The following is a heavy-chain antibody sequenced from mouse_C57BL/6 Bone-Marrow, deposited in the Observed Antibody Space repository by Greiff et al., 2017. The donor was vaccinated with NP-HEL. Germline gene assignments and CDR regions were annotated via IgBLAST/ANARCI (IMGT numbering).Heavy chain of an antibody. CDR2: IDPSDSYT. CDR3: ARSYYDGSSPRFDY. Sequence: QVQLQQPGAELVKPGASVKLSCKASGYTFTSYWMQWVKQRPGQGLEWIGEIDPSDSYTNYNQKFKGKATLTVDTSSSTAYMQLSSLTSEDSAVYYCARSYYDGSSPRFDYWGQGTTLTVSS. V-gene: IGHV1-50*01. D-gene: IGHD1-1*01. J-gene: IGHJ2*01. CDR1: GYTFTSYW.